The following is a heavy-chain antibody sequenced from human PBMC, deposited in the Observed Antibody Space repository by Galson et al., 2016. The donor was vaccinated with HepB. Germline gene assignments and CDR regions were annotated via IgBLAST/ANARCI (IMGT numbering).Heavy chain of an antibody. D-gene: IGHD1-26*01. CDR3: VRDMYGSYYAFDI. V-gene: IGHV3-74*01. J-gene: IGHJ3*02. Sequence: SLRLPCAASGFTFNDYWMHWVRQAPGRGLDWVSRINNDGSSSTYADSVKGRFTISRDNAKNTLYLQMNSLRAEDTTVYYCVRDMYGSYYAFDIWGQGTMVTVSS. CDR1: GFTFNDYW. CDR2: INNDGSSS.